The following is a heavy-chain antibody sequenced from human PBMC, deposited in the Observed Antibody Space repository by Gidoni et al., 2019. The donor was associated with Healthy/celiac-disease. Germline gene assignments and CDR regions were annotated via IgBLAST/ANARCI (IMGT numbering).Heavy chain of an antibody. CDR3: ARDPANFDY. CDR2: ISSSSSYI. J-gene: IGHJ4*02. Sequence: LEWVSSISSSSSYIYYADSVKGRFTISRDNAKNSLYLQMNSLRAEDMAVYYCARDPANFDYWGQGTLVTVSS. V-gene: IGHV3-21*01.